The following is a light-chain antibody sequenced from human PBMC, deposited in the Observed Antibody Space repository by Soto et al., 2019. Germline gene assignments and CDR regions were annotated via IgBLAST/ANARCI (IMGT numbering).Light chain of an antibody. CDR2: GAS. CDR1: QSVSSSY. V-gene: IGKV3-20*01. J-gene: IGKJ1*01. Sequence: EIVLTQSPGTLSLSPGERATLSCRASQSVSSSYLAWYQQKPGQAPRLLTYGASSRATGIPDRFSGSGSGTDFTLTISRLEPEDFAVYYCQQYGSSRWTFGQGTKVEI. CDR3: QQYGSSRWT.